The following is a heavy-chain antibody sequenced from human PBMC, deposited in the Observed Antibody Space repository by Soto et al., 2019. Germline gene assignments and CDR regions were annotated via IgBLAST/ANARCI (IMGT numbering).Heavy chain of an antibody. V-gene: IGHV3-9*01. Sequence: EVQLVESGGGLVQPGRSLRLSCAASGFTFDDYAMHWVRQAPGKGLEWVTSISWNSGSIGYADSVKGRFTISRDNAKNSLYLQMNSLRAEDTALYYCAKDRNSRYVGIFDDWGHGTLVTVSS. CDR3: AKDRNSRYVGIFDD. CDR2: ISWNSGSI. CDR1: GFTFDDYA. J-gene: IGHJ4*01. D-gene: IGHD5-12*01.